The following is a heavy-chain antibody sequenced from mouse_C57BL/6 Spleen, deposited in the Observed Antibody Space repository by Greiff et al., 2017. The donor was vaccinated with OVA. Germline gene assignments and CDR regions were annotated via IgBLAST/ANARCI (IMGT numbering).Heavy chain of an antibody. CDR1: GFTFSSYA. J-gene: IGHJ3*01. V-gene: IGHV5-4*03. D-gene: IGHD2-5*01. CDR2: ISDGGSYT. CDR3: ARAGNYYSKEGFAY. Sequence: VMLVESGGGLVKPGGSLKLSCAASGFTFSSYAMSWVRQTPEKRLEWVATISDGGSYTYYPDNVKGRFTISRDNAKNNLYLQMSHLKSEDTAMYYCARAGNYYSKEGFAYWGQGTLVTVSA.